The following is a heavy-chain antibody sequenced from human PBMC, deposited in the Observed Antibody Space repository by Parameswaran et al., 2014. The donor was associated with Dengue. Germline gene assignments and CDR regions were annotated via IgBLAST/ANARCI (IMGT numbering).Heavy chain of an antibody. V-gene: IGHV3-33*01. Sequence: WIRQPPGKGLEWVAVIWYDGSNKYYADSVKGRFTISRDNSKNTLYLQMNSLRAEDTAVYYCARDLGFIVGKGYYYYYYGMDVWGQGTTVTVSS. J-gene: IGHJ6*02. CDR2: IWYDGSNK. CDR3: ARDLGFIVGKGYYYYYYGMDV. D-gene: IGHD1-26*01.